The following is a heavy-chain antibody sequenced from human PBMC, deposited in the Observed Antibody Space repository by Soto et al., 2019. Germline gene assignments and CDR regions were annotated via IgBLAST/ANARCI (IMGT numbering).Heavy chain of an antibody. V-gene: IGHV1-3*01. J-gene: IGHJ6*02. CDR1: GYTFTSYA. D-gene: IGHD2-15*01. CDR2: INAGNGNT. CDR3: ARDLGCSGGSCLDYYYGMDV. Sequence: ASVKVSCKASGYTFTSYAMHWVRQAPGQRLEWMGWINAGNGNTKYSQEFQGRVTITRDTSASTAYMELSSLRSEDTAVYYCARDLGCSGGSCLDYYYGMDVWGQGTTVTVSS.